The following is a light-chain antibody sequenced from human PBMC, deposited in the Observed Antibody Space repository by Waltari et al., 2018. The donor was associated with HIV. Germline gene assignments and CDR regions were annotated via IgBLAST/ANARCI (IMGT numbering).Light chain of an antibody. J-gene: IGKJ2*01. CDR2: TAS. CDR1: QSISSY. V-gene: IGKV1-39*01. Sequence: DIQMTQSPSSLSASVGYRVTITCRASQSISSYLNWYQQKPGKAPKLLIYTASSLQSGVPSRFSGSGSGTDFTLTISSLQPEDFATYDCQQSYSTPYTFGQGTKLEIK. CDR3: QQSYSTPYT.